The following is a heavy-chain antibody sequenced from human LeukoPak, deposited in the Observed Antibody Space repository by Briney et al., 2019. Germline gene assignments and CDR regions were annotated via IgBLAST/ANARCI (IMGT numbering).Heavy chain of an antibody. CDR3: ARDSSAPRSYFALDV. CDR2: VSLDGIT. J-gene: IGHJ6*01. V-gene: IGHV4-4*02. D-gene: IGHD6-19*01. CDR1: GDSISDDSVNKNNW. Sequence: SGTLSLTCVFSGDSISDDSVNKNNWLNWVRQAPGKGLERIGDVSLDGITNYNPSLLGRVTISLDKSAKQVSLRLTSVTAADTAIYYCARDSSAPRSYFALDVWGQGTTVTVSS.